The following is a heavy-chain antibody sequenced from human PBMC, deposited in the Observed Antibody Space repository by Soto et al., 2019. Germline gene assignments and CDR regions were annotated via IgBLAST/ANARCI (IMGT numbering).Heavy chain of an antibody. D-gene: IGHD6-25*01. CDR3: ATRVGRLQDAFDI. Sequence: GGSLRLSCAASGFTFSDYYMSWIRQAPGKGLEWVSYISNSGSTKFYADSVTGRFTISRDNAKNSLYLQMNSLRAEDTAVYYCATRVGRLQDAFDIWGQGTMVTVSS. J-gene: IGHJ3*02. CDR1: GFTFSDYY. V-gene: IGHV3-11*04. CDR2: ISNSGSTK.